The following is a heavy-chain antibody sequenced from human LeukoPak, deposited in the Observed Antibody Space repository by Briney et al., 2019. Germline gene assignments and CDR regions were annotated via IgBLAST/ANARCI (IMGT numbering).Heavy chain of an antibody. D-gene: IGHD6-13*01. CDR1: GFIFEDYG. J-gene: IGHJ4*02. CDR3: ARVSSSSWYQSDY. Sequence: PGGSLRLSCAASGFIFEDYGMSWVRQAPGKGLEWVSGINWNGGRTSHVDSVKGRFTISRDNAKNSLFLQMNSLRDEDTAVYYCARVSSSSWYQSDYWGQGTLVTVSS. CDR2: INWNGGRT. V-gene: IGHV3-20*04.